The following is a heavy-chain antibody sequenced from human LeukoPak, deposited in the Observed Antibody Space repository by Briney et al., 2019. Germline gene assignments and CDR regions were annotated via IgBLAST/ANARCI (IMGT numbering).Heavy chain of an antibody. CDR3: AKDLGSGSLNWFDP. J-gene: IGHJ5*02. CDR2: ISGSGGST. CDR1: GFTFSSYA. D-gene: IGHD3-10*01. V-gene: IGHV3-23*01. Sequence: GGSLRLSCAASGFTFSSYAISWVRQAPGKGLEWVSAISGSGGSTYYADSVKGRLTISRDNSKNTLYLQMNSLRAEDTAVYYCAKDLGSGSLNWFDPWGQGTLVTVSS.